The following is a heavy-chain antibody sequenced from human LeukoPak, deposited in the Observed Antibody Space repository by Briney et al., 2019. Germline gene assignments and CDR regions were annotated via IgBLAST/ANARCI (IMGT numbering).Heavy chain of an antibody. Sequence: GGSLRLSCAASGFTFSSYGMHWVRQAPGKGLEWVAVISYDGSNKYYADSVKGRFTISRDNSKNTLYLQMNSLRAEDTAVYYCARDWAIRWPATFDYWGQGTLVTVSS. CDR3: ARDWAIRWPATFDY. CDR2: ISYDGSNK. CDR1: GFTFSSYG. J-gene: IGHJ4*02. D-gene: IGHD5-24*01. V-gene: IGHV3-30*03.